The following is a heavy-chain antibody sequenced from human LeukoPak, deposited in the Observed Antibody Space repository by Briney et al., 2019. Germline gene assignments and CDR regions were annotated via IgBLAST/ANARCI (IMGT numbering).Heavy chain of an antibody. J-gene: IGHJ3*02. CDR1: GFXFSTYW. Sequence: PGGSLRLSCGASGFXFSTYWIHWVRQAPGKGLVWVSRINRDGSSTSYADSVKGRFTISRDNAKNTLYLQMNSLRAEDTAVYYCARDRETYYDILTGYYTLGDAFDIWGQGTMVTVSS. CDR2: INRDGSST. CDR3: ARDRETYYDILTGYYTLGDAFDI. V-gene: IGHV3-74*01. D-gene: IGHD3-9*01.